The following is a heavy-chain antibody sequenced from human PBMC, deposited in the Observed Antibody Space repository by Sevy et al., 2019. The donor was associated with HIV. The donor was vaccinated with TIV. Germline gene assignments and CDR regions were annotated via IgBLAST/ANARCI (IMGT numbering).Heavy chain of an antibody. D-gene: IGHD6-19*01. V-gene: IGHV1-8*02. Sequence: ASVKVSCKASGFNIASYDIYWVRQATGQGLEWMGWMNTNTGNTGFAQKFQGRVTMTRNTSITTAYMELSNLRSEDTAVYYCTRVSGWHLRYGMDVWGQGITVTVSS. J-gene: IGHJ6*02. CDR1: GFNIASYD. CDR2: MNTNTGNT. CDR3: TRVSGWHLRYGMDV.